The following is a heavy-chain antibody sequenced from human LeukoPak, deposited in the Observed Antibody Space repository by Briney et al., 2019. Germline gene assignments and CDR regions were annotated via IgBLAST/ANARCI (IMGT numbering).Heavy chain of an antibody. Sequence: GESLKISCKGSGFTFSSYAMHWVRQAPGKGLEWVAVISYDGSNKYYADSVKGRFTISRDNSKNTLYLQMNSLRAEDTAVYYCARGRVGDGGFDYWGQGTLVTVSS. J-gene: IGHJ4*02. CDR1: GFTFSSYA. D-gene: IGHD4-23*01. V-gene: IGHV3-30*04. CDR3: ARGRVGDGGFDY. CDR2: ISYDGSNK.